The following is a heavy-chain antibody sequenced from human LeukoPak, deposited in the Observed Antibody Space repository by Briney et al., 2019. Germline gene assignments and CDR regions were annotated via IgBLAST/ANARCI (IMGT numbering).Heavy chain of an antibody. CDR2: ISSSSSYI. Sequence: PGGSLRLSCAASGFTFSSYSMNWVRQAPGKGLEWVSSISSSSSYIYYADSVKGRFTISRDNAKNSLYLQMNSLRAEDTAVYYCARDPITIFGVVIIGDYFDYWGQGTLVTVSS. D-gene: IGHD3-3*01. V-gene: IGHV3-21*01. J-gene: IGHJ4*02. CDR3: ARDPITIFGVVIIGDYFDY. CDR1: GFTFSSYS.